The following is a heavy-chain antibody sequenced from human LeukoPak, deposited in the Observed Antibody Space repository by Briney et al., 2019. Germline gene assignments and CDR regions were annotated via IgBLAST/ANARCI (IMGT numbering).Heavy chain of an antibody. CDR1: GGSISSYY. CDR3: ARGDSSGWYGFDY. D-gene: IGHD6-19*01. Sequence: SETLSLTCTVSGGSISSYYWSWIRQPPGKGLEWIGYIYYSGSTNYNPSLKSRVTISVDTSKNQFSLKLSSVTAADTAAYYCARGDSSGWYGFDYWGQGTLVTVSS. V-gene: IGHV4-59*01. CDR2: IYYSGST. J-gene: IGHJ4*02.